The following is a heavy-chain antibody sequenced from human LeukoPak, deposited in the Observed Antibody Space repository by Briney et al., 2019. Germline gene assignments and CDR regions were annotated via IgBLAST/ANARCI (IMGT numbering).Heavy chain of an antibody. D-gene: IGHD1-26*01. CDR2: ISAYNGNT. CDR3: ARVQVGATSTEWFDP. J-gene: IGHJ5*02. V-gene: IGHV1-18*01. CDR1: GYTFTSYG. Sequence: ASVKVSCKASGYTFTSYGISWVRQAPGQGLEWVGWISAYNGNTNYAQKLQGRVTMTTDTSTSTAYMELRSLRSDDTAVYYCARVQVGATSTEWFDPWGQGTLVTVSS.